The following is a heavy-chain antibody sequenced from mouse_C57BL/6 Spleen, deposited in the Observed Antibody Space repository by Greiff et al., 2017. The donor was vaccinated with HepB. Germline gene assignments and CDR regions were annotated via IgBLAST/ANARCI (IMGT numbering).Heavy chain of an antibody. CDR2: ISSGSSTI. CDR1: GFTFSDYG. V-gene: IGHV5-17*01. D-gene: IGHD2-4*01. J-gene: IGHJ2*01. CDR3: ARPGDYGDLNFDY. Sequence: EVNLVESGGGLVKPGGSLKLSCAASGFTFSDYGMHWVRQAPEKGLEWVAYISSGSSTIYYADTVKGRFTISRDNAKNTLFLQMTSLRSEDTAMYYCARPGDYGDLNFDYWGQGTTLTVSS.